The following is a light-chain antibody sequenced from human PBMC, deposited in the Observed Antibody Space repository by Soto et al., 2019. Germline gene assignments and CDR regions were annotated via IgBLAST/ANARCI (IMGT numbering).Light chain of an antibody. CDR2: KAS. J-gene: IGKJ1*01. CDR3: QQYGNFRT. Sequence: DIQMTQSPSTLSASVGDRVTITCRASQSVSSWLAWYQQKPGKAPKLLIYKASSLESGVPSRFSGSGSGTEFTLTISSLQPDDFANYYCQQYGNFRTFGQGTKVDIK. V-gene: IGKV1-5*03. CDR1: QSVSSW.